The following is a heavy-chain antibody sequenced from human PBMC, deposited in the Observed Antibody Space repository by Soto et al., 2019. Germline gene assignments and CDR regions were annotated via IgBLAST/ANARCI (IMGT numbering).Heavy chain of an antibody. D-gene: IGHD6-19*01. CDR2: INAGNGNT. CDR1: GYTFTSYA. V-gene: IGHV1-3*01. CDR3: ARGLSVAGSRKTTDYFDY. Sequence: ASVKVSCKASGYTFTSYAMHWVRQAPGQRLEWMGWINAGNGNTKYSQKFQGRVTITRDTSASTAYMELSSLRSEDTAVYYCARGLSVAGSRKTTDYFDYWGQGTLVTVS. J-gene: IGHJ4*02.